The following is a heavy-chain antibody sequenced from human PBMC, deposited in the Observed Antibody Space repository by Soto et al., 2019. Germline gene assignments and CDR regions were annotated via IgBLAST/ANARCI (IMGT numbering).Heavy chain of an antibody. J-gene: IGHJ6*02. Sequence: ASVKVSCKASGYTFTSYDINWVRQATGQGLEWMGWMNPNSGNTGYAQKFQGRVTMTRNTSISTAYMELSSLRSEDTAVYYCAREGRPNYYGSGSYSPVWGQGTTVTVSS. D-gene: IGHD3-10*01. CDR1: GYTFTSYD. V-gene: IGHV1-8*01. CDR2: MNPNSGNT. CDR3: AREGRPNYYGSGSYSPV.